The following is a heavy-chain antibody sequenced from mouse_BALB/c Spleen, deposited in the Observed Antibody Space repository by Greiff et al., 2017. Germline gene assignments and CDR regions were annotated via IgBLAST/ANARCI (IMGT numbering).Heavy chain of an antibody. V-gene: IGHV2-2*02. CDR3: ARGNSYGNYDVFAY. D-gene: IGHD2-1*01. CDR2: IWSGGST. J-gene: IGHJ3*01. Sequence: VQLQESGPGLVQPSQSLSITCTVSGFSLTSYGVHWVRQSPGKGLEWLGVIWSGGSTDYNAAFISRLSISKDNSKSQVFFKMNSLQANDTAIYYCARGNSYGNYDVFAYWGQGTLVTVSA. CDR1: GFSLTSYG.